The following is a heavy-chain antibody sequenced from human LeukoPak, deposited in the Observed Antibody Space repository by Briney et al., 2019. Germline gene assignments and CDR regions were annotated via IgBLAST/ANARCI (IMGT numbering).Heavy chain of an antibody. D-gene: IGHD3-22*01. V-gene: IGHV1-2*06. Sequence: ASVKVSCKASGYTSTGYYMHWVGQAPGQGLEWMGRINPNRGGTNYAQKFQGRVTMNRDTSISTAYMELSRLRSDDTAVYYCARRYYDSSGSEAFDYWGQGTLVTVSS. CDR3: ARRYYDSSGSEAFDY. CDR2: INPNRGGT. J-gene: IGHJ4*02. CDR1: GYTSTGYY.